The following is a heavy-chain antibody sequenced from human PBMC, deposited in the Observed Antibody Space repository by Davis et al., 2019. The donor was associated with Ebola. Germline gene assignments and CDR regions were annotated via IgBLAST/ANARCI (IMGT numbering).Heavy chain of an antibody. D-gene: IGHD2-2*02. V-gene: IGHV3-23*01. CDR2: ISGSGGST. CDR1: GFTFSNAW. J-gene: IGHJ3*02. CDR3: ARDLRHCSSTSCYTFGAFDI. Sequence: GESLKISCAASGFTFSNAWMSWVRQAPGKGLEWVSVISGSGGSTYYADSVKGRFTISRDNSKNTLYLQMNSLRAEDTAVYYCARDLRHCSSTSCYTFGAFDIWGQGTMVTVSS.